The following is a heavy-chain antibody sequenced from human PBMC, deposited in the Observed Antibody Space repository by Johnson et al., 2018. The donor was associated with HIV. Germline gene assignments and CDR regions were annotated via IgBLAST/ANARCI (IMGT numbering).Heavy chain of an antibody. V-gene: IGHV3-11*04. CDR1: GFTFSDYY. CDR3: ATVWRNEGRHAFDV. D-gene: IGHD1-1*01. J-gene: IGHJ3*01. CDR2: ISSSGGTI. Sequence: QEQLVESGGGLVKPGGSLRLSCAASGFTFSDYYMTWIRQAPGKGLEWVSYISSSGGTIYYTDSVKGRFTISRDNAKNSLYLHMNRLRAEDTAVYYCATVWRNEGRHAFDVWGQGTMVTVSS.